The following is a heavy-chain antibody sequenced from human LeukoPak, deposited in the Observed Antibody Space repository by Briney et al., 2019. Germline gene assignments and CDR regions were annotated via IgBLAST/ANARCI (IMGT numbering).Heavy chain of an antibody. CDR1: GGTFTSYA. D-gene: IGHD2-15*01. J-gene: IGHJ5*02. CDR3: ARKLRLGGNWFDP. Sequence: SVKVSCKXSGGTFTSYAITWVRQAPGQGLEWMGKIIPISGTTNYAQKFQGRVTFTADESTSTAYMELSSLRSEDAALYYCARKLRLGGNWFDPWGQGTLVTVSS. CDR2: IIPISGTT. V-gene: IGHV1-69*15.